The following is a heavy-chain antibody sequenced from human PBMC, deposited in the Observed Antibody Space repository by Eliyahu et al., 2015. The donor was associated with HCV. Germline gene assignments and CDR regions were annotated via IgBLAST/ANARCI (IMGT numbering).Heavy chain of an antibody. D-gene: IGHD2-15*01. CDR3: ARGRAAATFFPLDY. Sequence: QVQLQQWGAGLLKPSETLSLTCGVYGGSFSGYYWNWIRQPPGKGLEWIGEINHSGSTNYNPSLKSRVTISVDTSKNQFSLKLSSVTAADTAVYFCARGRAAATFFPLDYWGQGTLVTVSS. CDR2: INHSGST. V-gene: IGHV4-34*01. J-gene: IGHJ4*02. CDR1: GGSFSGYY.